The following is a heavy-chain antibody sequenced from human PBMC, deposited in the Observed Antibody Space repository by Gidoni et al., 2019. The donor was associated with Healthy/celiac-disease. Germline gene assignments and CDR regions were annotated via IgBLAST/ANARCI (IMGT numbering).Heavy chain of an antibody. CDR2: ISYDGSNK. V-gene: IGHV3-30*04. CDR3: ARDHYYDSSGYHSPTESYGMDV. CDR1: GFTFSSYA. J-gene: IGHJ6*02. D-gene: IGHD3-22*01. Sequence: QVQLVESGGGVVQPGRSLRLSCAASGFTFSSYAMHWVRQAPGKGLEWVAVISYDGSNKYYADSVKGRFTISRDNSKNTLYLQMNSLRAEDTAVYYCARDHYYDSSGYHSPTESYGMDVWGQGTTVTVSS.